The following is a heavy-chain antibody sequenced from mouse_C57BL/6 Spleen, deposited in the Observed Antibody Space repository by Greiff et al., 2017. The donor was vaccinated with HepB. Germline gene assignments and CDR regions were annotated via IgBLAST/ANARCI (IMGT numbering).Heavy chain of an antibody. J-gene: IGHJ2*01. CDR3: ARDSDRSYFDY. CDR2: ISYDGSN. CDR1: GYSITSGYY. V-gene: IGHV3-6*01. Sequence: EVKLMESGPGLVKPSQSLSLTCSVTGYSITSGYYWNWIRQFPGNQLEWMGYISYDGSNNYNPSLKNRISITRDTSKNQFFLKLNSVTTEDTATYYCARDSDRSYFDYWGQGTTLTVSS.